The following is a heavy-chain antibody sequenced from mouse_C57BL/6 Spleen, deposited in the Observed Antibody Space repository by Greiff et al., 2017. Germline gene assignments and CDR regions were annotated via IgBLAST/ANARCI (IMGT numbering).Heavy chain of an antibody. CDR2: IDPSDSYT. CDR3: ARWSITTVVADY. CDR1: GYTFTSYW. J-gene: IGHJ2*01. V-gene: IGHV1-69*01. D-gene: IGHD1-1*01. Sequence: QVQLQQPGAELVMPGASVKLSCKASGYTFTSYWMHWVKQRPGQGLEWIGEIDPSDSYTNYNQKFKGKSTLTVDKSSSTAYMQLSRLTSEDSAVYYCARWSITTVVADYWGQGTTLTVSS.